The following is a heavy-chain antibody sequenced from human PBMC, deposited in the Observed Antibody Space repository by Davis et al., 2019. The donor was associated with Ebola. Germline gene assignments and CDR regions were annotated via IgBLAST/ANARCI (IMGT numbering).Heavy chain of an antibody. D-gene: IGHD2-2*01. J-gene: IGHJ6*02. CDR2: IYYSGST. Sequence: SETLSLTCTVSGGSISSYYWSWIRQPPGKGLEWIGYIYYSGSTNYNPSLKSRVTISVDTSKNQFSLKLSSVTAADTAVYYCARGLGLRCSSTSRSTLGMDVWGQGTTVTVSS. V-gene: IGHV4-59*12. CDR3: ARGLGLRCSSTSRSTLGMDV. CDR1: GGSISSYY.